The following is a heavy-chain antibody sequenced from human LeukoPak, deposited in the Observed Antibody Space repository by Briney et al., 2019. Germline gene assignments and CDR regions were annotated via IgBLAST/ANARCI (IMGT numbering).Heavy chain of an antibody. J-gene: IGHJ5*02. CDR3: AKVGAPTWGYNWLDP. D-gene: IGHD1-26*01. Sequence: GGSLRLSCAASGFTFSSYWIHRVRQAPGKGLVWVSRINSDGSSTTYADSVKGRFTISRDNAKNTLYLQMNSLRAEDTAVYYCAKVGAPTWGYNWLDPWGQGTLVTVSS. V-gene: IGHV3-74*01. CDR1: GFTFSSYW. CDR2: INSDGSST.